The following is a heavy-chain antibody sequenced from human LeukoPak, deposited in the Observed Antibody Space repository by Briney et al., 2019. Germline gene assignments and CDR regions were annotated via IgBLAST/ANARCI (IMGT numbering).Heavy chain of an antibody. D-gene: IGHD3-9*01. J-gene: IGHJ4*02. Sequence: GGSLRLSCAASGFTFSDHYMDWVRQAPGKGLEWVGRIRNKVNSYSTEYAASVKGRFTISRDDSKNSLYLQMNSLKTEYTAVYYCARVRYYLDYWGQGTLVTVSS. CDR1: GFTFSDHY. CDR2: IRNKVNSYST. V-gene: IGHV3-72*01. CDR3: ARVRYYLDY.